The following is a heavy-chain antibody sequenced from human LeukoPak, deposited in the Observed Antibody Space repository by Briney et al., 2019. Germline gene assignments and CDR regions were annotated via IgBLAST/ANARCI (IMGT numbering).Heavy chain of an antibody. J-gene: IGHJ4*02. D-gene: IGHD6-6*01. CDR2: IYYSGST. V-gene: IGHV4-59*12. CDR3: ARRSIAARWYFDY. Sequence: SETLSLTCTVSGGSISSYYWSWIRQPPGKGLEWIGYIYYSGSTNYNPSLKSRVTISVDTSKNQFSLKLSSVTAADTAVYYCARRSIAARWYFDYWGQGTLVTVSS. CDR1: GGSISSYY.